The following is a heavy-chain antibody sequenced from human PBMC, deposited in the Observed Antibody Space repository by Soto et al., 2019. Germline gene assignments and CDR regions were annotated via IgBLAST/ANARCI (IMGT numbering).Heavy chain of an antibody. J-gene: IGHJ4*02. V-gene: IGHV6-1*01. CDR1: GDSVSSNSAA. D-gene: IGHD6-13*01. Sequence: PSQTLSLTCAISGDSVSSNSAAWNWIRQSPSRGLEWLGRTYYRSKWYNDYAVSVKSRITINPDTSKNQFSLQLNSVTPEDTAVYYCARGPDSPWAAAGGFDYWGQGTLVTVSS. CDR2: TYYRSKWYN. CDR3: ARGPDSPWAAAGGFDY.